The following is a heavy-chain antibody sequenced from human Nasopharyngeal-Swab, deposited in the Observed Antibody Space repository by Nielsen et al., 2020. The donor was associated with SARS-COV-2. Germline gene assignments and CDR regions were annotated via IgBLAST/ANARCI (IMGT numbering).Heavy chain of an antibody. CDR2: IYSGGST. J-gene: IGHJ3*02. CDR1: GFTVSSNY. D-gene: IGHD6-19*01. CDR3: TRSRQWPESDLVAFDI. V-gene: IGHV3-53*01. Sequence: GGSLRLSCAASGFTVSSNYMSWVRQAPGKGLEWVSVIYSGGSTYYADSVKGRFTISRDNSKNTLYLQMNSLRAEDTAVYYCTRSRQWPESDLVAFDIWGQGTMVTVSS.